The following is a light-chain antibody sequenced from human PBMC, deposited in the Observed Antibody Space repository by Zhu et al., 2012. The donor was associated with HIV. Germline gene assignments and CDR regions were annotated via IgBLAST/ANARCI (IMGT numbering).Light chain of an antibody. CDR1: QSVSTY. CDR3: QQRSDWLLT. CDR2: DAS. Sequence: EIVLTQSPGTLSLSPGERATLSCRASQSVSTYLAWYQQKPGQAPRLLIYDASNRATGIPGRFSGSGSGTDFTLTISSLEPEDFALYYCQQRSDWLLTFGGGTKVEI. J-gene: IGKJ4*01. V-gene: IGKV3-11*01.